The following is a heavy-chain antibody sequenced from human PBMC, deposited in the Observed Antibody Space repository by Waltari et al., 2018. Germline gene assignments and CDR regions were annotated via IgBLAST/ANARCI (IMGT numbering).Heavy chain of an antibody. CDR2: IRSKANSYAT. J-gene: IGHJ4*02. V-gene: IGHV3-73*02. Sequence: EVQLVESGGGLVQPGGSLKLSCAASGFTCSGSAMHWVRQASGKGLEWVGRIRSKANSYATAYAALVKGRFTISRDDLKNTAYLQMDSLKIVDTAVYYCIGVGATGYWGQGTLVIVSS. D-gene: IGHD1-26*01. CDR3: IGVGATGY. CDR1: GFTCSGSA.